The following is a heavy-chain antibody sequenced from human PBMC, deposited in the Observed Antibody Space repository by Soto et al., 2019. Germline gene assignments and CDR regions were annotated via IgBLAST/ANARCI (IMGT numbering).Heavy chain of an antibody. Sequence: ASVKVSCKASGYTFTSYGISWVRQAPGQGLEWMGWISAYNGNTNYAQKLQGRVTMTTDTSTGTAYMELRSLRSDDTAVYYCARVVGYSSGWYLRSYGMDVWGQGTTVTVSS. V-gene: IGHV1-18*04. J-gene: IGHJ6*02. D-gene: IGHD6-19*01. CDR1: GYTFTSYG. CDR3: ARVVGYSSGWYLRSYGMDV. CDR2: ISAYNGNT.